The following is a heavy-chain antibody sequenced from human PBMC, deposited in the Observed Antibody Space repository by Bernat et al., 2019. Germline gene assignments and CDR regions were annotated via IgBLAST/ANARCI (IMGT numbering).Heavy chain of an antibody. V-gene: IGHV4-39*01. CDR1: GGSISSSSYY. D-gene: IGHD3-22*01. Sequence: QLQLQESGPGLVKPSETLSLTCTVSGGSISSSSYYWGWIRQPPGKGLEWIGSIYYSGSTYYNPSLKSRVTISVDTSKNQLSLKLSSVTAADTAVYYCARLARGYYYDSSGYYGGFDYWGQGTLVTVSS. CDR3: ARLARGYYYDSSGYYGGFDY. J-gene: IGHJ4*02. CDR2: IYYSGST.